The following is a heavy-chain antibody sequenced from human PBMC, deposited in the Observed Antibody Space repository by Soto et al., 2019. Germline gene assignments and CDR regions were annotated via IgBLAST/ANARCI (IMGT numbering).Heavy chain of an antibody. J-gene: IGHJ5*02. CDR1: GGSVSSGSYY. CDR3: ARGVGLGRILGGGWFDP. D-gene: IGHD3-9*01. CDR2: IYYSGST. V-gene: IGHV4-61*01. Sequence: QVQLQESGPGLVKPSETLALTCTVSGGSVSSGSYYWRWIRQPPGKGLEWIGYIYYSGSTNYNPSLKSLVTISVDTSKYQFSLKLSSVTAADTAVYYCARGVGLGRILGGGWFDPWGQGTMVTVSS.